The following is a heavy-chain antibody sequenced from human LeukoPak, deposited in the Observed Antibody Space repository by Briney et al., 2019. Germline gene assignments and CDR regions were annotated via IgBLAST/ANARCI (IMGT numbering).Heavy chain of an antibody. CDR1: GYSFTSYW. D-gene: IGHD3-10*01. CDR2: IYPGDSDT. J-gene: IGHJ4*02. CDR3: ASPGPGSGSYYNGFDY. V-gene: IGHV5-51*01. Sequence: ESLKISCKGSGYSFTSYWIGWVRQMPGKGLEWMGIIYPGDSDTRYSPSFQGQVTISADKSISTAYLQWRSLKASDTAMYYCASPGPGSGSYYNGFDYWGQGTLVTVSS.